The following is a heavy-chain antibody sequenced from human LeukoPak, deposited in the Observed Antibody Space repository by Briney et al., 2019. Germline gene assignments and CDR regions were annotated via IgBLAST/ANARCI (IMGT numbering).Heavy chain of an antibody. CDR2: I. Sequence: GESLRLSCAASGFHFSTYNMNWVRQAPGKGLEWVSSIYYADSVKGRFTISRDDAKNSLYLQMNSLRVEDTAVYYCAREVIGGNSAWGQGTLVTVSS. V-gene: IGHV3-21*01. CDR3: AREVIGGNSA. D-gene: IGHD4-23*01. CDR1: GFHFSTYN. J-gene: IGHJ5*02.